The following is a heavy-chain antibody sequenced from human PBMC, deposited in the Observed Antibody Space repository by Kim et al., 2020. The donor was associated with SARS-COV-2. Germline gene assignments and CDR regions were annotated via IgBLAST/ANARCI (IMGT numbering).Heavy chain of an antibody. CDR3: ARDGSRLVYYQLLPTEDAFDI. CDR2: ISSSSSTI. D-gene: IGHD2-2*01. J-gene: IGHJ3*02. Sequence: GGSLRLSCAASGFTFSSYSMNWVRQAPGKGLEWVSYISSSSSTIYYADSVKGRFTISRDNAKNSLYLQMNSLRDEDTAVYYCARDGSRLVYYQLLPTEDAFDIWGQGTMVTVSS. V-gene: IGHV3-48*02. CDR1: GFTFSSYS.